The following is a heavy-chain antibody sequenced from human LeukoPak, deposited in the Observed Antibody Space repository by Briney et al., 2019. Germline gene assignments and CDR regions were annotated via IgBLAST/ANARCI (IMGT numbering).Heavy chain of an antibody. CDR2: ISYDGSNK. Sequence: PGRSLRLSCAASGFTFSSYAMHWVRQAPGKGLEWVAVISYDGSNKYYADSVKGRFTISRDNAKNSLYLQMNSLRAEDTAFYHCARGSSWFDYWGQGTLVTVSS. J-gene: IGHJ4*02. V-gene: IGHV3-30-3*01. CDR3: ARGSSWFDY. CDR1: GFTFSSYA. D-gene: IGHD6-13*01.